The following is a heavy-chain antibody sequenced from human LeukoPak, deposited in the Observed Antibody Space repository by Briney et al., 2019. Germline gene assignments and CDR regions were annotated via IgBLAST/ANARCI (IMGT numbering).Heavy chain of an antibody. Sequence: PGRSLRLSCAASGFTFSIYGMHWVRQAPGKGLEWVAFIWYDGSSKYYADSVKGRFTISRDNSKNTLYLEVNSLRAEDTAVYCCAKDGDTAMVFDYWGQGTLVTVSS. J-gene: IGHJ4*02. D-gene: IGHD5-18*01. CDR3: AKDGDTAMVFDY. CDR1: GFTFSIYG. V-gene: IGHV3-33*06. CDR2: IWYDGSSK.